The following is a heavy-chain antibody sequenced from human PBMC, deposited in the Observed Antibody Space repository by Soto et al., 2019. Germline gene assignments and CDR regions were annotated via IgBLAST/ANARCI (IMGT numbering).Heavy chain of an antibody. J-gene: IGHJ4*02. CDR2: ISGSGGST. D-gene: IGHD4-17*01. CDR3: AHAGDYDLLTFDH. Sequence: PGGSLRLSCAASGFTFSSYAMSWVRQAPGKGLEWVSAISGSGGSTYYADSVKGRFTISRDNSKNTLYLQMNSLRAGDTATYFCAHAGDYDLLTFDHWGPGTLVTVSS. CDR1: GFTFSSYA. V-gene: IGHV3-23*01.